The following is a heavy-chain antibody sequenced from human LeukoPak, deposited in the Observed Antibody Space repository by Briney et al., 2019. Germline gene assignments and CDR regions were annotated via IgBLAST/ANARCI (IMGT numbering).Heavy chain of an antibody. J-gene: IGHJ6*02. D-gene: IGHD2-2*01. V-gene: IGHV3-21*01. CDR1: GFTFSSYS. CDR3: ARDYCSSTSCYYYYYYGMDV. Sequence: GGSLRLSCAASGFTFSSYSMNLVRQAPGKGLEWVSSISSSSSYIYYADSVKGRFTISRDNAKNSLYLQMNSLRAEDTAVYYCARDYCSSTSCYYYYYYGMDVWGQGTTVTVSS. CDR2: ISSSSSYI.